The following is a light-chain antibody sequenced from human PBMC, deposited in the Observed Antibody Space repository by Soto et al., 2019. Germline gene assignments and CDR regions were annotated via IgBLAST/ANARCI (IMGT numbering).Light chain of an antibody. Sequence: DIQMTQSPSTLSASVGDRVTITCRASQSISSWLAWYQQKPGKAPKLLIYDASILESGVPSRFSGSGSGTEFTLTISSLQPDDFATYYRQQYNSYPWTFGQGTKV. CDR3: QQYNSYPWT. V-gene: IGKV1-5*01. CDR2: DAS. J-gene: IGKJ1*01. CDR1: QSISSW.